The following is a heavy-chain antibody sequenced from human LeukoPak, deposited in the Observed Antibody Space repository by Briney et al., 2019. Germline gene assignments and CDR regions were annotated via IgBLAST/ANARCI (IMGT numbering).Heavy chain of an antibody. CDR3: ARVAAAGTHFDY. D-gene: IGHD6-13*01. V-gene: IGHV3-74*01. J-gene: IGHJ4*02. Sequence: GGSLRLSCAASGFTFSSYWMHWVRQAPGKGLVWVSRINADGSTTTYADSVKGRFTISRDNAKNTLFLQMNSLRAEDTAVYYCARVAAAGTHFDYWGQGALVTVSS. CDR1: GFTFSSYW. CDR2: INADGSTT.